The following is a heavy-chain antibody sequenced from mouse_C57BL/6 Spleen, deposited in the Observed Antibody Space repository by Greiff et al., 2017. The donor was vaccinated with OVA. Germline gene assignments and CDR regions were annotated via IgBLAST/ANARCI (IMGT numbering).Heavy chain of an antibody. D-gene: IGHD1-1*01. Sequence: QVQLQQPGAELVKPGASVKLSCKASGYTFTSYWMHWVKQRPGQGLEWIGMIHPNSGSTNYNEKFKSKATLTVDKSSSTAYMQLSSLTSEDSAVYYCARRYGSSRGYFDVWGTGTTVTVSS. CDR3: ARRYGSSRGYFDV. V-gene: IGHV1-64*01. CDR2: IHPNSGST. CDR1: GYTFTSYW. J-gene: IGHJ1*03.